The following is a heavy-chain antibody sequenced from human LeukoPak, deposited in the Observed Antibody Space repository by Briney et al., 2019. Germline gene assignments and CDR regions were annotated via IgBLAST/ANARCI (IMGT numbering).Heavy chain of an antibody. CDR1: GFTFSSYW. Sequence: GGSLRLSCAASGFTFSSYWMSWVRQAPGKGLEWVANIKQDRSEKYYVDSVKGRFTISRDNAKNSLYLQMNSLRAEDTAVYYCARVVWFGELLGFDPWGQGTLVTVSS. CDR3: ARVVWFGELLGFDP. J-gene: IGHJ5*02. V-gene: IGHV3-7*01. D-gene: IGHD3-10*01. CDR2: IKQDRSEK.